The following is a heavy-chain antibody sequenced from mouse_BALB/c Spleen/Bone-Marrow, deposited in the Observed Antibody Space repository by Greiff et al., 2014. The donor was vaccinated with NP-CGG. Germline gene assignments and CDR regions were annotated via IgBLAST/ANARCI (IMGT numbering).Heavy chain of an antibody. D-gene: IGHD2-1*01. J-gene: IGHJ1*01. Sequence: EVQGVESGGGLVQPGGSRKLSCAASGFTFSSFGMHWVRQAPEKGLEWVAYISSGSSTIYYADTVKGRFTISRDNPKNTLFLQMTSLRSEDTAMYYCARYYGNYSGYFDVGGAGTTVTVSS. V-gene: IGHV5-17*02. CDR1: GFTFSSFG. CDR3: ARYYGNYSGYFDV. CDR2: ISSGSSTI.